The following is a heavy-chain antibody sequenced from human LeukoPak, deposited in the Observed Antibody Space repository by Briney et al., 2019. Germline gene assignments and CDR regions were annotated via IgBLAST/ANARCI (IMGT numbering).Heavy chain of an antibody. CDR1: GFTFSSYA. Sequence: PGGSLRLSCAASGFTFSSYAMHWVRRAPGKGLEWVAVISYDGSNKYYADSVKGRFTISRDNSKNTLYLQMNGLRAEDTAVYYCAREMSMITFGGVIATGGFDYWGQGTLVTVSS. V-gene: IGHV3-30*04. J-gene: IGHJ4*02. D-gene: IGHD3-16*02. CDR2: ISYDGSNK. CDR3: AREMSMITFGGVIATGGFDY.